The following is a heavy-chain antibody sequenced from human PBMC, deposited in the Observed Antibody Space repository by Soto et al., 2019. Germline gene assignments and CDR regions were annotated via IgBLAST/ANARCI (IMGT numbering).Heavy chain of an antibody. Sequence: ASVKVSCKASGYTFTSYGISWVLQAPGEGLEWMGWISAYNGNTNYAQKLQGRVTMTTDTSTSTAYMELRSLRSDDTAVYYCARDLWQLEPPERHSSYSTHVCGTGTTVTVSS. D-gene: IGHD6-13*01. CDR2: ISAYNGNT. V-gene: IGHV1-18*01. CDR1: GYTFTSYG. J-gene: IGHJ6*03. CDR3: ARDLWQLEPPERHSSYSTHV.